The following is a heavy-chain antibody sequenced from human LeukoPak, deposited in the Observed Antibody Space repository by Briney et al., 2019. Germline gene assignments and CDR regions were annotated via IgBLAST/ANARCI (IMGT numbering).Heavy chain of an antibody. CDR3: SRDFVGAEDY. V-gene: IGHV3-74*01. J-gene: IGHJ4*02. Sequence: GGSLRLSCSASGFTISSYWMHWVRQAPGKGLVWVSRINPAGSVTNHADSVRGRFTISRDTATNTLYLEMNSLRAEDTAVYYCSRDFVGAEDYWGQGTLVTVSS. D-gene: IGHD3-16*01. CDR2: INPAGSVT. CDR1: GFTISSYW.